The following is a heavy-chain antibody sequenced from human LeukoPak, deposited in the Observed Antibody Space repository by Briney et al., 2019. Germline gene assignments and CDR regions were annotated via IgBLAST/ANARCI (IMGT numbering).Heavy chain of an antibody. Sequence: PGRSLRLSCAASGFTFSSYAMHWVRQAPGKGLEWVAVISYDGSNKYYADSVKGRFTISRDNSKNTLYLQMNSLRAEDTAVNYCARAKGSGTSLVDYWGQGTLVTVSS. D-gene: IGHD4-23*01. CDR3: ARAKGSGTSLVDY. V-gene: IGHV3-30*01. CDR2: ISYDGSNK. J-gene: IGHJ4*02. CDR1: GFTFSSYA.